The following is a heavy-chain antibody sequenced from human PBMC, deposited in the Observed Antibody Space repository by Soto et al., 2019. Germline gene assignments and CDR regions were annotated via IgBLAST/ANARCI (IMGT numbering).Heavy chain of an antibody. CDR2: IFPGDSDT. V-gene: IGHV5-51*01. CDR1: GFSLNTYW. CDR3: ARYGAAAGVVNYYGMDV. Sequence: GESLKISCNASGFSLNTYWIGWVRQKPGKGLEWMGSIFPGDSDTRYSPSFQGQVIISADRSISTAYLQWRSLKASDTAIYYCARYGAAAGVVNYYGMDVWGQGTTVTVSS. J-gene: IGHJ6*02. D-gene: IGHD6-13*01.